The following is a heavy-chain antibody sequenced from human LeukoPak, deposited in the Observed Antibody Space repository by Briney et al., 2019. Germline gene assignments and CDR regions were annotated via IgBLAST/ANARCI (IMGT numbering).Heavy chain of an antibody. CDR2: INPSGGST. D-gene: IGHD6-19*01. V-gene: IGHV1-46*01. CDR1: GYTFTSYY. J-gene: IGHJ5*02. CDR3: ARVPGYSSGWSPRYNWFDP. Sequence: ASVKVSCKASGYTFTSYYMHWVRQAPGLGLEWMGIINPSGGSTSYAQKFQGRVTMTRDTSTSTVYMELSSLRSEDTAVYYCARVPGYSSGWSPRYNWFDPWGQGTLVTVSS.